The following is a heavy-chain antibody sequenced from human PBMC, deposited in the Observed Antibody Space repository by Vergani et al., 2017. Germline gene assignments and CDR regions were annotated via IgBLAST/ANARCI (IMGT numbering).Heavy chain of an antibody. J-gene: IGHJ4*02. CDR1: GGSFSGYY. V-gene: IGHV4-34*01. Sequence: QVQLQQWGAGLLKPSETLSLTCAVYGGSFSGYYWSWIRQPPGKGLEWIGSIYYSGSTYYNPSLKSRVTISVDTSKNQFSLKLSSVAAADTAVYYCARQGDYWGQGTLVTVSS. CDR2: IYYSGST. CDR3: ARQGDY.